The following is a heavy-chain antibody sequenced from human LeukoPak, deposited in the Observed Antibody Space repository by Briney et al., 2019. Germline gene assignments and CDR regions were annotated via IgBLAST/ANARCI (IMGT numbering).Heavy chain of an antibody. CDR3: ASTPKGDYYYYMDV. D-gene: IGHD2-15*01. Sequence: SETLSLTCTVSGGSISSYYWSWIRQPPGKGLEWIGYIYYSGSTNYNPSLKSRVTISVDTSKNQFSLKLSSVTAADTAVYYCASTPKGDYYYYMDVWGKGTTVTISS. CDR2: IYYSGST. CDR1: GGSISSYY. V-gene: IGHV4-59*01. J-gene: IGHJ6*03.